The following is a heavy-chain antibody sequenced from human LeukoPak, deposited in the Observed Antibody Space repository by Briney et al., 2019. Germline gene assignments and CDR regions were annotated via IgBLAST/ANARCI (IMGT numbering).Heavy chain of an antibody. J-gene: IGHJ4*02. Sequence: GASVKVSCKASGYTFTSYGISWVRQAPGQGLEWVGWISAYNGNTNYAQKLQGRVTMTTDTSTSTAYMELRSLRSDDTAVYYCARNHLSHYDFWSGYYTRLFDYWGQGTLVTVSS. CDR2: ISAYNGNT. D-gene: IGHD3-3*01. CDR1: GYTFTSYG. CDR3: ARNHLSHYDFWSGYYTRLFDY. V-gene: IGHV1-18*01.